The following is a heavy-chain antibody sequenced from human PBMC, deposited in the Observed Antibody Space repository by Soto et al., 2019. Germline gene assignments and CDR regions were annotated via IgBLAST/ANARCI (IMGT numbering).Heavy chain of an antibody. CDR1: GGSISSGGYY. CDR3: AGRRLSLDS. Sequence: PSETLSLTCTVSGGSISSGGYYWSWIRQHPGKGLEWIGYISYDGSTYYNPSLKSRVTISVDTSENQFSLELSSVTAADTAVYYCAGRRLSLDSWGQGALVTVSS. V-gene: IGHV4-31*03. CDR2: ISYDGST. D-gene: IGHD3-10*01. J-gene: IGHJ4*02.